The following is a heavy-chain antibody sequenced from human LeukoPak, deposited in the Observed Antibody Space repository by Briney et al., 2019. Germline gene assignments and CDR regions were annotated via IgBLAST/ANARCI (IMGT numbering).Heavy chain of an antibody. CDR3: AGNVGLSDKYFQH. V-gene: IGHV1-69*05. D-gene: IGHD3-16*02. Sequence: SVKVSCKASGGTFSSYAISWVRQAPGQGLEWMGRIIPIFGTANYAQKFQGRVTITTDESTSTAYMELSSLRSEDTAVYYCAGNVGLSDKYFQHWGQGTLVTVSS. CDR1: GGTFSSYA. CDR2: IIPIFGTA. J-gene: IGHJ1*01.